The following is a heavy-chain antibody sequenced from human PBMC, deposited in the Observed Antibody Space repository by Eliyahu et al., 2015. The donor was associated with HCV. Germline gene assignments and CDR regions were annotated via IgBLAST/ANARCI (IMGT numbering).Heavy chain of an antibody. V-gene: IGHV3-33*01. J-gene: IGHJ3*02. CDR1: GFNXGGXG. D-gene: IGHD2-15*01. CDR2: IRYDGSEE. CDR3: ARYEGTPRVLDI. Sequence: QVQLVESGGGVVQTGGSLXLSXAASGFNXGGXGMHWVRQAPGXGLEWVTFIRYDGSEEGYIDSVKGRFTVSRDNSKKTVYLEMKSLRDEDTATYFCARYEGTPRVLDIWGQGTKVIVSS.